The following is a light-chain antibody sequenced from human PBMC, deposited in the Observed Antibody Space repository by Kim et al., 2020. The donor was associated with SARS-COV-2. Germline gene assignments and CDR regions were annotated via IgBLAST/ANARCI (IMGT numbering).Light chain of an antibody. Sequence: ASVGYRVTITCRSSQDIRNDLGWYQQNPGGAPKRLIYGASILQSGVPSRFSGSGSGTEFTLTISSLQPEDFATYFCLQHNTYPITFGQGTRLEIK. CDR2: GAS. CDR1: QDIRND. CDR3: LQHNTYPIT. V-gene: IGKV1-17*01. J-gene: IGKJ5*01.